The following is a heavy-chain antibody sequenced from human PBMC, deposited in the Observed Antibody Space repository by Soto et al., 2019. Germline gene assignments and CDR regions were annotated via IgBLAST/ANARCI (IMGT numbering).Heavy chain of an antibody. CDR1: GGTFSSYA. Sequence: QVQLVQSGAEVKKPGSSVKVSCKASGGTFSSYAISWVRQAPGQGLEWMGGIIPIFGTANYAEKFQGRVTITAEESTSTDYMELSSLRSEDTAVYYCASPVPLIGARPNSYGMDVWGQGTTVPVSS. J-gene: IGHJ6*02. D-gene: IGHD6-6*01. CDR3: ASPVPLIGARPNSYGMDV. CDR2: IIPIFGTA. V-gene: IGHV1-69*01.